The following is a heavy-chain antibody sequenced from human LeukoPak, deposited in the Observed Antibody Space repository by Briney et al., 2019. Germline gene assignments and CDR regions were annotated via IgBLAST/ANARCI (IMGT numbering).Heavy chain of an antibody. D-gene: IGHD5-24*01. Sequence: GGSLRLSCAASGFTFSSYWMNWARQAPGKGLECVAVISKDGSNEHYADPGKGRFTISRDNSKNTLYLQMNSLRTEDTAVYYCVRDRGDGYNQIDYWGQGTLVTVSS. CDR3: VRDRGDGYNQIDY. J-gene: IGHJ4*02. V-gene: IGHV3-30*03. CDR2: ISKDGSNE. CDR1: GFTFSSYW.